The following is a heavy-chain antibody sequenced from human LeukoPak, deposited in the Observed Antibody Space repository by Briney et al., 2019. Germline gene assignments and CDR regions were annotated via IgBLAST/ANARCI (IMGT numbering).Heavy chain of an antibody. Sequence: GGSLRLSCAASGFTFSSYSMNWIRQAPGKGLEWVSSISSSTSYIYYADSVKGRFTISKDNAKSSLYLQMNSLRAEDTAVYYCARAGGSTVSHSDYWGQGTLVTVSS. J-gene: IGHJ4*02. V-gene: IGHV3-21*01. CDR3: ARAGGSTVSHSDY. CDR1: GFTFSSYS. CDR2: ISSSTSYI. D-gene: IGHD4-17*01.